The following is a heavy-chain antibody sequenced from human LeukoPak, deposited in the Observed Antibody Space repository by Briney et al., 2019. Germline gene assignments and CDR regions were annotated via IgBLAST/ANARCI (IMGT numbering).Heavy chain of an antibody. CDR1: GFTFSDYY. CDR2: ISGSGGST. CDR3: AKDAAIVVVPAALFDP. Sequence: GGSLRLSCAASGFTFSDYYMSWIRQAPGKGLEWVSAISGSGGSTYYADSVKGRFTISRDNSKNTLYLQMNSLRAEDTAVYYCAKDAAIVVVPAALFDPWGQGTLVTVSS. D-gene: IGHD2-2*01. V-gene: IGHV3-23*01. J-gene: IGHJ5*02.